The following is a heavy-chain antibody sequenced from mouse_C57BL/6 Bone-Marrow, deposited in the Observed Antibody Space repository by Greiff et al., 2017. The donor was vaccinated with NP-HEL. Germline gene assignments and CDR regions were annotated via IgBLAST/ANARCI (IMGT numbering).Heavy chain of an antibody. Sequence: QVQLQQPGAELVRPGTSVKLSCKASGYTFTSYWMHWVKQRPGQGLEWIGVIDPYDSYTNYNQKFKGKATLTVDTSPSTAYMQLISLTSEDSAVYYCARWWLLRAMDYWGQGTSVTVSS. J-gene: IGHJ4*01. D-gene: IGHD2-3*01. CDR1: GYTFTSYW. CDR3: ARWWLLRAMDY. CDR2: IDPYDSYT. V-gene: IGHV1-59*01.